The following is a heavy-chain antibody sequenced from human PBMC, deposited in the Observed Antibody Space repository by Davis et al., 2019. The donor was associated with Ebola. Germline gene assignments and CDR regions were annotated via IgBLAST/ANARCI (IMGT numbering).Heavy chain of an antibody. Sequence: ASVKVSCKASGYTFTSYAMNWVRQAPGQGLEWMGWINTNTGNPTYAQGFTGRFVFSLDTSVSTAYLQISSLKAEDTAVYYCATPGVEYDLIASSMDVWGKGTTVTVSS. V-gene: IGHV7-4-1*02. CDR1: GYTFTSYA. CDR2: INTNTGNP. J-gene: IGHJ6*04. D-gene: IGHD3/OR15-3a*01. CDR3: ATPGVEYDLIASSMDV.